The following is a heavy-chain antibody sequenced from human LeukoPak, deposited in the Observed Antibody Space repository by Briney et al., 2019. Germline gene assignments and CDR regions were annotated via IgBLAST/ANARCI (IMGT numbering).Heavy chain of an antibody. Sequence: SETLPLTCAVYGGSFSGYYWSWIRQPPGKGLEWIGEINHSGSTNYNPSLKSRVTISVDTSKNQFSLKLSSVTAADTAVYYCARGSSDSSGPIWGQGTMVTVSS. D-gene: IGHD3-22*01. J-gene: IGHJ3*02. CDR3: ARGSSDSSGPI. V-gene: IGHV4-34*01. CDR1: GGSFSGYY. CDR2: INHSGST.